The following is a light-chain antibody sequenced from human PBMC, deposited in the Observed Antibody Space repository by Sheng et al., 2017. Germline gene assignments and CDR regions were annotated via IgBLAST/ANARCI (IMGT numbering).Light chain of an antibody. CDR2: GAS. V-gene: IGKV3-15*01. Sequence: EIVMTQSPATLSVSPGERATLSCRASQSISTTLAWYQQKPGQAPRLLIYGASTRATGIPARVSGSGSGTEFTLTISSLQSEDFAVYYCQQYNNRPPWTFGQGTKVEIK. J-gene: IGKJ1*01. CDR1: QSISTT. CDR3: QQYNNRPPWT.